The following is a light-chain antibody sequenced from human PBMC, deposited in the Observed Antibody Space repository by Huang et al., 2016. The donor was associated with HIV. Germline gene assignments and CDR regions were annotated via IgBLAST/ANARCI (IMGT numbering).Light chain of an antibody. Sequence: IQLTQSPSSLSASVGDRVTITCRASQGISNSLFWYQQKPGRDPKLLIYAASPLQSGVTSRCSGSGSGTDFTLTISSLQPEDSATYYCQQFSSYSPLTFGGGTKVEIK. CDR1: QGISNS. J-gene: IGKJ4*01. CDR2: AAS. CDR3: QQFSSYSPLT. V-gene: IGKV1-9*01.